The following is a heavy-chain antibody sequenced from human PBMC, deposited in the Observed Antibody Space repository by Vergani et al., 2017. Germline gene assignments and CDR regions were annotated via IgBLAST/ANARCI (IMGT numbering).Heavy chain of an antibody. CDR2: ISGSGGST. Sequence: DVHLAESGGGFFQPGGSLRLSCSASGFTFSSYAMSWVRQAPGKGLEWVSAISGSGGSTYYADSVKGRFTISRDNSKNTLYLQMNSLRAEDTAVYYCARSPKGSSSSGDYYYYYYMDVWGKGTTVTVSS. D-gene: IGHD6-6*01. CDR3: ARSPKGSSSSGDYYYYYYMDV. CDR1: GFTFSSYA. J-gene: IGHJ6*03. V-gene: IGHV3-23*04.